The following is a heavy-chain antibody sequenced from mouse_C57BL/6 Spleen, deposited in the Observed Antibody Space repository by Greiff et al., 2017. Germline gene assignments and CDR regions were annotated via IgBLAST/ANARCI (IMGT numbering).Heavy chain of an antibody. CDR1: GFTFSSYT. J-gene: IGHJ2*01. Sequence: EVQLVESGGGLVKPGGSLKLSCAASGFTFSSYTMSWVRQTPEKRLEWVATISGGGGNTYYPDSVKGRFTISRDNAKNTLYLQMSSLRSEDTALYYCARRDYGSSSPLDYWGQGTTLTVSS. D-gene: IGHD1-1*01. CDR3: ARRDYGSSSPLDY. CDR2: ISGGGGNT. V-gene: IGHV5-9*01.